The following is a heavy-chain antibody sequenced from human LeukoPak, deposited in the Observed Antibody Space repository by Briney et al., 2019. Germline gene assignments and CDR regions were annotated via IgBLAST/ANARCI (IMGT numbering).Heavy chain of an antibody. V-gene: IGHV3-23*01. Sequence: GGSLRLSCAASGFIFSSYAMTWVRQAPGKGLEWVSGIIGSGDSTYYADSVKGRFTISRDNSKNTVYLQMSSLRAEDTAVYYCAKGTRRQQLAYFGYWGQGTLVTVSS. CDR3: AKGTRRQQLAYFGY. D-gene: IGHD6-13*01. J-gene: IGHJ4*02. CDR2: IIGSGDST. CDR1: GFIFSSYA.